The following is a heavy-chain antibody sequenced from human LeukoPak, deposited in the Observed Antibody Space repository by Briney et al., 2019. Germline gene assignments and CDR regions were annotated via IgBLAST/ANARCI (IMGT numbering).Heavy chain of an antibody. V-gene: IGHV4-59*01. CDR1: GGSISSYY. Sequence: SETLSLTCTVSGGSISSYYWSWIRQPPGKGLEWIGYIYYSGSTNYNPSLKSRVTISVDTSKNQFSLKLSSVTAADTAVYYCARDLGIAAAADGYYYYYYYMDVWGKGTTVTVSS. D-gene: IGHD6-13*01. CDR3: ARDLGIAAAADGYYYYYYYMDV. J-gene: IGHJ6*03. CDR2: IYYSGST.